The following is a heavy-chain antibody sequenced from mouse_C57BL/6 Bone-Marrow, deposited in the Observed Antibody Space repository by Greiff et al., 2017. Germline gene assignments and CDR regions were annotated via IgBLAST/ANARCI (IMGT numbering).Heavy chain of an antibody. D-gene: IGHD2-3*01. J-gene: IGHJ3*01. CDR3: AKRKDPDGAWFAY. CDR1: GYTFTSYW. CDR2: IDPSDSYT. Sequence: QVQLQQPGAELVKPGASVKLSCKASGYTFTSYWMQWVKQRPGQGLEWIGEIDPSDSYTNYNQKFKGKATLTVDTSSSTAYMQLSSLTSEDSAVYYCAKRKDPDGAWFAYWGQGTLVTVSA. V-gene: IGHV1-50*01.